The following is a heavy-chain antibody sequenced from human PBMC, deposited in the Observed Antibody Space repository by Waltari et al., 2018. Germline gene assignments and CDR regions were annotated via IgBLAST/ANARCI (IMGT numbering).Heavy chain of an antibody. J-gene: IGHJ4*02. Sequence: QVQLVQSGAEVKKPGASVKVSCKASGYTFTGYYMHWVRQAPGQGLEWMGRINPNSGGTNYAQKFQDRVTMTRDTSISTAYMELSRLRSDDTAVYYCARDPSSSWYYFDYWGQGTLVTVSS. D-gene: IGHD6-13*01. CDR2: INPNSGGT. V-gene: IGHV1-2*06. CDR1: GYTFTGYY. CDR3: ARDPSSSWYYFDY.